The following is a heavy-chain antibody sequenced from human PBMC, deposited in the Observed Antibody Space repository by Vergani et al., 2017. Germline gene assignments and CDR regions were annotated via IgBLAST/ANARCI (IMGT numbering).Heavy chain of an antibody. CDR3: ARDVRYCSSTXCYTGFYYYYYMDV. Sequence: QVQLVESGGGVVQPGRSLTLSCAASGFTFSSYAMHWVRQAPGKGLEWVAVISYDGSNKYYADSVKGRFTISRDNYKNTLYLQMNSLRAEDTAVYYCARDVRYCSSTXCYTGFYYYYYMDVWGKGTTVTVSS. J-gene: IGHJ6*03. D-gene: IGHD2-2*02. CDR1: GFTFSSYA. CDR2: ISYDGSNK. V-gene: IGHV3-30-3*01.